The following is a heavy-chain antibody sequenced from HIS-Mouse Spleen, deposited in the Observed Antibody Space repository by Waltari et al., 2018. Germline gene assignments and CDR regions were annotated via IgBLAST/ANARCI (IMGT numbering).Heavy chain of an antibody. D-gene: IGHD5-12*01. CDR3: AREGSGYDYYFDY. CDR2: IYSGGST. V-gene: IGHV3-53*01. CDR1: GFTVSSNY. Sequence: EVQLVESGGGLIQPGGSLRLSCAAAGFTVSSNYVSWVRQAPGKGLEWVSVIYSGGSTYYADSVKGRFTISRDNSKNTLYLQMNSLRAEDTAVYYCAREGSGYDYYFDYWGQGTLVTVSS. J-gene: IGHJ4*02.